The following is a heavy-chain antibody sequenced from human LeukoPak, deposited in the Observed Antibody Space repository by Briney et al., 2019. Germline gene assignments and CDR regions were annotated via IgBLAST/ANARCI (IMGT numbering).Heavy chain of an antibody. V-gene: IGHV3-7*01. D-gene: IGHD6-19*01. CDR1: GFTFSNYW. CDR3: ARDLGLAVASSWGGLDY. Sequence: GGSLRLSCSASGFTFSNYWMTWIRQSPGKGLEWVAIIKHDGSDKYCVDSVKGRFTISRDNAKNSLYLQMSSLRHEDTAVYFCARDLGLAVASSWGGLDYWGQGTLVTVSS. CDR2: IKHDGSDK. J-gene: IGHJ4*02.